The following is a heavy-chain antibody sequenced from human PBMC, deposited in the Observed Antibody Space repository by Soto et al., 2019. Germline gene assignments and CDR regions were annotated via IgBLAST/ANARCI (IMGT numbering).Heavy chain of an antibody. D-gene: IGHD1-26*01. J-gene: IGHJ4*02. Sequence: QVQLVESGGGVVQPGRSLRLSCAASGFTFSHYAMHWVRQAPGKGLEWVALMSYDGSNEYYADSVKGRFTISRDNSKNTLYVQMNSLRAEDTAVDSCAKDGSHNFDYWGQGTLLTVSS. V-gene: IGHV3-30*18. CDR3: AKDGSHNFDY. CDR2: MSYDGSNE. CDR1: GFTFSHYA.